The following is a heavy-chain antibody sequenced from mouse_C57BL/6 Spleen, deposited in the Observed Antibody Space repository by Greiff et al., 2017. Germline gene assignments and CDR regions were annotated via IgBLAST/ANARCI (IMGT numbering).Heavy chain of an antibody. D-gene: IGHD1-1*02. V-gene: IGHV5-6*01. CDR1: GFTFSSYG. CDR3: ARHEDRLWNY. J-gene: IGHJ2*01. Sequence: EVKLVESGGDLVKPGGSLKLSCAASGFTFSSYGMSWVRQTPDKRLEWVATISSGGSYTYYPDSVTGRFTISRDHAKNTLYLQRSSLKSEDTAMYYCARHEDRLWNYWGQGTTLTVSS. CDR2: ISSGGSYT.